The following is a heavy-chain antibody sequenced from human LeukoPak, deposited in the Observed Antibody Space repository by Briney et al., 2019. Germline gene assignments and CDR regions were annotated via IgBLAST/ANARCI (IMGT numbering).Heavy chain of an antibody. CDR2: INQDETSI. V-gene: IGHV3-7*01. Sequence: GGSLRLSCAASGFTFSTYWMGWVRQAPGKGPEWVGNINQDETSIYFLESVKGRFTISRDNAKKSLYLQMNSLRDEDAAVYYCANLGPPGRDHYLESWGQGTLVTVSS. CDR1: GFTFSTYW. CDR3: ANLGPPGRDHYLES. J-gene: IGHJ4*02. D-gene: IGHD5-24*01.